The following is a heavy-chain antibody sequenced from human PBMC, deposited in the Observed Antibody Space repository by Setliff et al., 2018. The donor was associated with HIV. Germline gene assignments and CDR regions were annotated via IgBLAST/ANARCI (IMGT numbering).Heavy chain of an antibody. CDR3: ARGVVTLRYYYYYYMDV. CDR1: GGTFSSYA. CDR2: IIPIFGTA. Sequence: SVKVSCKASGGTFSSYAISWVRQAPGQGLEWMGGIIPIFGTANYAQKFQGRVTITADESTSTAYMELSSLRSEDTAVYYCARGVVTLRYYYYYYMDVWGKGTTVTVSS. J-gene: IGHJ6*03. V-gene: IGHV1-69*13. D-gene: IGHD2-21*02.